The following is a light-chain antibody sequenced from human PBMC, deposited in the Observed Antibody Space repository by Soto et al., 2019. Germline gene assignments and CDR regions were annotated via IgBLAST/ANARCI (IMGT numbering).Light chain of an antibody. CDR1: SSDVGGFNY. CDR2: DVT. Sequence: QSALTQPRSVSGSPGQSVTISCTGTSSDVGGFNYVSWYQQHPHPGKAPKLMIYDVTKRPSGVPDRFSGSKSGNTASLTISGLQAEDEGDYYCCSYAGTYTVVFGGGTKLTVL. V-gene: IGLV2-11*01. CDR3: CSYAGTYTVV. J-gene: IGLJ2*01.